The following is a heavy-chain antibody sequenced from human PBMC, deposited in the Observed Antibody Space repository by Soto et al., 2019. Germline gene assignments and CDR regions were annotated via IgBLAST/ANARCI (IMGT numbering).Heavy chain of an antibody. CDR3: ARDISSVVGTRGDAFDF. D-gene: IGHD6-19*01. J-gene: IGHJ3*01. CDR1: GFTFSNYA. Sequence: QVQLMESGGGVALPGKSLRLTCTASGFTFSNYAVHWVRQAPGKRPEWVAGVSYDGRKQYYADSLKGRVTISRDNSKKTIYLQINSLRPDDTALFYCARDISSVVGTRGDAFDFWGQGTMVTVSS. CDR2: VSYDGRKQ. V-gene: IGHV3-30*04.